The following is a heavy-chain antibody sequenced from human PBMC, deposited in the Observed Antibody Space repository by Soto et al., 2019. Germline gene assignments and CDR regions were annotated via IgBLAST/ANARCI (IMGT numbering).Heavy chain of an antibody. CDR3: ARDTFQPLTVTTDYYYYYGMDV. J-gene: IGHJ6*02. D-gene: IGHD4-4*01. CDR1: GGSISSKSYS. CDR2: FYYSENT. V-gene: IGHV4-39*07. Sequence: PSETLSLTCSVSGGSISSKSYSWGWIRQPPGKGLEWIGTFYYSENTYYNPSLKSRVTISVDTSKNQFSLKLSSVTAADTAVYYCARDTFQPLTVTTDYYYYYGMDVWGQGTTVTVSS.